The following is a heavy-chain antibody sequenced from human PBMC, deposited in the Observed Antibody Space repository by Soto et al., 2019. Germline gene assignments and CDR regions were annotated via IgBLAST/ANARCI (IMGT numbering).Heavy chain of an antibody. V-gene: IGHV3-23*01. CDR3: SKRGGCRIQTHYDYYALDV. D-gene: IGHD2-15*01. CDR2: ISGSGGST. Sequence: EVQLLESGGGLVQPGGSLRLSCAASGFTFPNYVLTWVRQAPGKGLEWVSGISGSGGSTYYADYVEGRFTISRDNFKNTLYLHMHSLRAEDKEIYYCSKRGGCRIQTHYDYYALDVWGQGTTVTGSS. CDR1: GFTFPNYV. J-gene: IGHJ6*02.